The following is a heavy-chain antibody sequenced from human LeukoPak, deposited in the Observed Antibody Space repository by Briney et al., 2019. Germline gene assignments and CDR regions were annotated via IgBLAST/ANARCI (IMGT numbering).Heavy chain of an antibody. CDR1: GGSFSGYY. CDR2: INHSGST. Sequence: SETLSLTCAVYGGSFSGYYWSWIRQPPGKGLEWIGEINHSGSTNYNPSLKSRVTISVDTSKNQFSLKLSSVTAADTAVYYCARHSEQWLVLFWGQGTLVTVSS. V-gene: IGHV4-34*01. J-gene: IGHJ4*02. D-gene: IGHD6-19*01. CDR3: ARHSEQWLVLF.